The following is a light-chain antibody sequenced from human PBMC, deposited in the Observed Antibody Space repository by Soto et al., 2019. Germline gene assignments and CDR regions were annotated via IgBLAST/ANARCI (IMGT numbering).Light chain of an antibody. Sequence: SYVLTQPPSVSVAPGKTARVTCGGNNIESKSVHWYQQKPGQAPVLVVYYDSDRPSGIPERFSGSNSGNTATLTISRVEAGDEADYYCQVWDSSSDQLYVFGTGTKVTVL. V-gene: IGLV3-21*04. CDR1: NIESKS. CDR3: QVWDSSSDQLYV. CDR2: YDS. J-gene: IGLJ1*01.